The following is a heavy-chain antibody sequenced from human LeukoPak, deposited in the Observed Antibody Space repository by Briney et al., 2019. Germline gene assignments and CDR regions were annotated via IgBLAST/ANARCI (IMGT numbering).Heavy chain of an antibody. Sequence: SETLSLTCAVYGGSFSGHYWSWIRQPPGKGLEWIGEINHSGSTNYNPSLKSRVTISVDTSKNQFSLKLSSVTAADTAVYYCARNVWEPTFVAWGQGTLVTVSS. CDR1: GGSFSGHY. CDR3: ARNVWEPTFVA. CDR2: INHSGST. J-gene: IGHJ5*02. V-gene: IGHV4-34*01. D-gene: IGHD1-26*01.